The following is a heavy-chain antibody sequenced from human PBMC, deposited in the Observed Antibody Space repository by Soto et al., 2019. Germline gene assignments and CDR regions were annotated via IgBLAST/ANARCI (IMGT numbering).Heavy chain of an antibody. CDR1: GGSIISGVYY. D-gene: IGHD6-25*01. Sequence: SETMSLTCTVSGGSIISGVYYWSWIRKHPGKGLEWIGYIYYSGSTYYNPSLKSRVTISVDTSKNQFSLKLSSVTAADTAIYYCVRGMWTRSGPQNFFDYWGLGALVTVSS. CDR3: VRGMWTRSGPQNFFDY. J-gene: IGHJ4*02. V-gene: IGHV4-31*03. CDR2: IYYSGST.